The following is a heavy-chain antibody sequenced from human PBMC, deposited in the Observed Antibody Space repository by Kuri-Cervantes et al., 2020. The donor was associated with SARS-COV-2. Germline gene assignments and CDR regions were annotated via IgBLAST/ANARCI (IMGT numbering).Heavy chain of an antibody. CDR3: ARGTPPGGYSYGYTRKYYYYGMDV. J-gene: IGHJ6*02. Sequence: SETPSLTCAVYGGSFSGYYWSWIRQPPGKGLEWIGEINHSGSTNYNPSLKSRVTISVDTSKNQFSLKLSSVTAADTAVYYCARGTPPGGYSYGYTRKYYYYGMDVWGQGTTVTVSS. CDR2: INHSGST. D-gene: IGHD5-18*01. CDR1: GGSFSGYY. V-gene: IGHV4-34*01.